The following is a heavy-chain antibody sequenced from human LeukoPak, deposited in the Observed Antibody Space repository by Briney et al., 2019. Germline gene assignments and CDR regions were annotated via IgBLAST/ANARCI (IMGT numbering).Heavy chain of an antibody. J-gene: IGHJ4*02. CDR3: ARRVYSSSWSYYFDY. V-gene: IGHV4-59*01. CDR1: DGSISSYY. CDR2: IHYSGST. D-gene: IGHD6-13*01. Sequence: SETLSLTCTVSDGSISSYYWGWVRQPPGRGLEWIGSIHYSGSTSYNPSLKSRVTISVDTSKNQFSLKLSSVTAADTAVYYCARRVYSSSWSYYFDYWGQGTLVTVSS.